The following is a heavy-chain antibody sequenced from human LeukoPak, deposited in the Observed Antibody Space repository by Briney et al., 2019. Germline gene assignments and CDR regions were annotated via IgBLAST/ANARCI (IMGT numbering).Heavy chain of an antibody. CDR3: ARVHYGGDY. D-gene: IGHD4-23*01. Sequence: PSETLSLTCAVHGGSFSGYYWSWIRQPPGKGLEWIGEINHSGSTNYNPSLKSRVTISVDTSKNQFSLKLSSVTAADTAVYYCARVHYGGDYWGQGTLVTVSS. CDR2: INHSGST. CDR1: GGSFSGYY. J-gene: IGHJ4*02. V-gene: IGHV4-34*01.